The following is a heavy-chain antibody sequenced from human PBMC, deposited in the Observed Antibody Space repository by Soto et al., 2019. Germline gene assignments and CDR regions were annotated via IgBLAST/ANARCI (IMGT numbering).Heavy chain of an antibody. CDR2: ISGISGTT. D-gene: IGHD2-21*01. V-gene: IGHV3-23*01. J-gene: IGHJ6*02. CDR1: GFTFSSYA. Sequence: GGSLRLSXAASGFTFSSYAMSWVRQAPGKGLEWVSTISGISGTTYYADFVKGRFTISRDNSKNTLYLQMNSLSPEDTGVYYCAKDPGVIAYYYYGMDVWGQGTTVTVSS. CDR3: AKDPGVIAYYYYGMDV.